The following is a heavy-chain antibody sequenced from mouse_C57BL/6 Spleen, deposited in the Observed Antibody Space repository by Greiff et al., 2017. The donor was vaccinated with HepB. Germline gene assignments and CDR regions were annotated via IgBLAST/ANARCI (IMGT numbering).Heavy chain of an antibody. Sequence: EVQLQQSGPELVKPGASVKISCKASGYTFTDYYMNWVKQSHGKSLEWIGDINPNNGGTSYNQKFKGKATLTVDKSSSTAYMELRSLTSEDSAVYYCARDSKRAMDYWGQGTSVTVSS. J-gene: IGHJ4*01. CDR1: GYTFTDYY. CDR2: INPNNGGT. V-gene: IGHV1-26*01. D-gene: IGHD2-5*01. CDR3: ARDSKRAMDY.